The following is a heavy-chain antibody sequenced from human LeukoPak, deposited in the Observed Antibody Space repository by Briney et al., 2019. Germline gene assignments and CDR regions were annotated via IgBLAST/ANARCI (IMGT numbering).Heavy chain of an antibody. CDR1: GGTFSSYA. Sequence: ASVEVSCKASGGTFSSYAISWVRQAPGQGLEWMGGIIPIFGTANYAQKFQGRVTITADESTSTAYMELSSLRSEDTAVYYCASPTSAYYGSGYYFDYWGQGTLVTVSS. CDR3: ASPTSAYYGSGYYFDY. CDR2: IIPIFGTA. J-gene: IGHJ4*02. V-gene: IGHV1-69*13. D-gene: IGHD3-10*01.